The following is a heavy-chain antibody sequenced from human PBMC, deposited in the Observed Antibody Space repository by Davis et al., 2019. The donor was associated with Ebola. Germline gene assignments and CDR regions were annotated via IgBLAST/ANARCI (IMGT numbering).Heavy chain of an antibody. V-gene: IGHV6-1*01. CDR3: TRGWLRGWFDP. CDR1: GDSVSTAG. J-gene: IGHJ5*02. Sequence: HSQTLSLTCAISGDSVSTAGWNWIRQSPSRGLEWLGRTYYSSSKWYNDYAVSVKSRITINPDTSKNQFSLQLNSVTPEDTAVYYCTRGWLRGWFDPWGQGTLVTVSS. D-gene: IGHD5-12*01. CDR2: TYYSSSKWYN.